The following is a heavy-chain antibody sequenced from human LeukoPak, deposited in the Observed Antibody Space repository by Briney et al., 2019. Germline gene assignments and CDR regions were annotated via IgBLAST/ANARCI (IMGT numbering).Heavy chain of an antibody. J-gene: IGHJ4*02. CDR2: ISAYNGNT. V-gene: IGHV1-18*01. CDR1: GYTFTSYG. Sequence: GASVTVSCKASGYTFTSYGISWVRQAPGQGLEWMGWISAYNGNTNYAQEPQGRVTMTTDTSTSTAYMELRSLRSDDTAVYYCATTPRGGGHFDYWGQGTLVTVSS. D-gene: IGHD1-14*01. CDR3: ATTPRGGGHFDY.